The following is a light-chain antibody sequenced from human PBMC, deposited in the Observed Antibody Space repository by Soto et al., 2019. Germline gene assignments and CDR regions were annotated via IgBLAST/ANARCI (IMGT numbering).Light chain of an antibody. CDR1: TSDVGRYNF. CDR2: EVT. V-gene: IGLV2-14*01. CDR3: SSYRDSRSRV. J-gene: IGLJ1*01. Sequence: QSALTQPASVSGSPGQSITISCTGTTSDVGRYNFVSWYQQHPGKAPKLMIYEVTNRPSGVSNRLSGSKSGNTASLTISGLQSEDEADYYCSSYRDSRSRVFGTGTKVTVL.